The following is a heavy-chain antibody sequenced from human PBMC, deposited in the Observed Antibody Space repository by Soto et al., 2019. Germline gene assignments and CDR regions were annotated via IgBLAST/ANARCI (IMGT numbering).Heavy chain of an antibody. CDR2: IYYSGST. V-gene: IGHV4-59*01. Sequence: SETLSLTCTVSGGSISSYYWSWIRQPPGKGLEWIGYIYYSGSTNYNPSLKSRVTISVDTSKNQFSLKLSSVTAADTAVYYCARGRGKRWLQLFDYWGQGTLVTVSS. J-gene: IGHJ4*02. D-gene: IGHD1-1*01. CDR1: GGSISSYY. CDR3: ARGRGKRWLQLFDY.